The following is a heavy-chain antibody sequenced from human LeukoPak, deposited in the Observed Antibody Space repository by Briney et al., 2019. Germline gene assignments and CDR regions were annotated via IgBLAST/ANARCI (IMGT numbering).Heavy chain of an antibody. Sequence: PGGSLRLSRAASGFTFSSYWMSWVRQAPGKGLEWVANIKQDGSEKYYVDSVKGRFTISRDNAKNSLYLQMNSLRAEDTAVYYCAREQYYDFWSGYIEYYFDYWGQGTLVTVSS. D-gene: IGHD3-3*01. CDR3: AREQYYDFWSGYIEYYFDY. J-gene: IGHJ4*02. V-gene: IGHV3-7*01. CDR1: GFTFSSYW. CDR2: IKQDGSEK.